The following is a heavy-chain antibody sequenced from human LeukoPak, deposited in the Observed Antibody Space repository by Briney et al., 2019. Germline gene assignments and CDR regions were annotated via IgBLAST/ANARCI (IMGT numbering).Heavy chain of an antibody. D-gene: IGHD6-13*01. V-gene: IGHV1-69*04. Sequence: GASVKVSCKASGGTFSSYAISWVRQAPGQGLEWMGRIVPILGIVNYAQKFQGRVTITADKSTSTAYMELSSLRSEDTAVYYCARDSSSWYWFDPWGQGTLVTVSS. J-gene: IGHJ5*02. CDR1: GGTFSSYA. CDR2: IVPILGIV. CDR3: ARDSSSWYWFDP.